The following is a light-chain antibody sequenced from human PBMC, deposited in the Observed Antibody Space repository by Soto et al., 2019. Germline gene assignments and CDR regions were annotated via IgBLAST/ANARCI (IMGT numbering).Light chain of an antibody. CDR1: QSVSSS. CDR3: QQYNNWPGT. V-gene: IGKV3D-15*01. J-gene: IGKJ1*01. Sequence: ENALTQSPGTLSLSPGERSTLSCGSSQSVSSSLAWYQQIPVQAPRLLIYGTSSRATGIPDRFSGSGSGTDFTLTISSLQSEDFAVYYCQQYNNWPGTFGQGTKVDI. CDR2: GTS.